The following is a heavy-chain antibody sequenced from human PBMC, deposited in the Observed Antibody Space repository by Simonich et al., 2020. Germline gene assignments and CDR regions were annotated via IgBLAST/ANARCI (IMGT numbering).Heavy chain of an antibody. CDR1: GYTFTGYY. D-gene: IGHD7-27*01. J-gene: IGHJ4*02. Sequence: QVQLVQSGAEVKKPGASVKVSCKASGYTFTGYYMHWVRQAPGQGLEWMGRINPNSGGTNYAQKCQGRVTMTRDTSISTAYMELSRRRSDDTAVYYCARGKLGLQYDYWGQGTLVTVSS. V-gene: IGHV1-2*06. CDR2: INPNSGGT. CDR3: ARGKLGLQYDY.